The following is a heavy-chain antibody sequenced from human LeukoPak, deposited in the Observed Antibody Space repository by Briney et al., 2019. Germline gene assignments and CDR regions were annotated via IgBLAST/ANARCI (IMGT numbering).Heavy chain of an antibody. CDR2: IYYSGST. V-gene: IGHV4-39*07. J-gene: IGHJ3*02. CDR3: AREQPAVNAFDI. Sequence: PSETLSLTCTVSGGSISSSSYYWGWIPQPPGKGLEWIGSIYYSGSTYYNPSLKSRVTISVDTSKNQFSLKLSSVTAADTAVYYCAREQPAVNAFDIWGQGTMVTVSS. D-gene: IGHD1-1*01. CDR1: GGSISSSSYY.